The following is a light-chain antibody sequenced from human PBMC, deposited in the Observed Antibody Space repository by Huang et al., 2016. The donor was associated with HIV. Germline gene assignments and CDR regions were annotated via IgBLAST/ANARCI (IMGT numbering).Light chain of an antibody. Sequence: IQLTQSPSSQSASIGDRVTITCRASQGISTSLAWYQQKPGKAPNLLIFDASSLRSGVPSRFSGSRSGTVFTLSISSLQPEDVATYFCQQLRSYPLTFGGGTKVEIK. CDR1: QGISTS. V-gene: IGKV1-9*01. CDR3: QQLRSYPLT. J-gene: IGKJ4*01. CDR2: DAS.